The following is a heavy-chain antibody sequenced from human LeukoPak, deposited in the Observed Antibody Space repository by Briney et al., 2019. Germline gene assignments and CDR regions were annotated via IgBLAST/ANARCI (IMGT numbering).Heavy chain of an antibody. CDR2: IGIDSGNT. J-gene: IGHJ4*02. CDR1: GFTFSDYS. Sequence: GGSLRLSCAASGFTFSDYSMNWVRQAPGKGLEWISYIGIDSGNTNYADSVKGRFTISGDKAKNSLYLQMNSLRVEDTAVYYCARDYKYAFDNWGQGTLVTVSS. CDR3: ARDYKYAFDN. V-gene: IGHV3-48*01. D-gene: IGHD5-24*01.